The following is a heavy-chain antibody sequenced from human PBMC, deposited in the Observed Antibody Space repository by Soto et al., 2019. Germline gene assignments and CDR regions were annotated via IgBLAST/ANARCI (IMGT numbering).Heavy chain of an antibody. CDR2: IYHSGST. CDR3: ATQTGTDYYYCGMDV. J-gene: IGHJ6*02. D-gene: IGHD1-7*01. V-gene: IGHV4-4*03. Sequence: PEKLRDTNAVSGGSIRSSNWWSWVRQPPGKGLEWIGEIYHSGSTTYTQYLKSRVTTYVDKSKNQFSLQLSSVTAADTAVYYCATQTGTDYYYCGMDVWGQGNTVP. CDR1: GGSIRSSNW.